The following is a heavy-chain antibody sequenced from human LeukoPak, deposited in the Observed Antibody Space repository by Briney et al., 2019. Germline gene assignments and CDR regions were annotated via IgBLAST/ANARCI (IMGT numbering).Heavy chain of an antibody. CDR3: AKAAYNYGPFDY. CDR1: GFTFSDYY. D-gene: IGHD5-18*01. J-gene: IGHJ4*02. Sequence: GGSLRLSCAASGFTFSDYYMSWIRQAPGKGLEWVSYISSSGSTIYYADSVKGRFTISMDNAKNSLYLKMNSLRAEDTAVYYCAKAAYNYGPFDYWGQGTLVLVSS. CDR2: ISSSGSTI. V-gene: IGHV3-11*01.